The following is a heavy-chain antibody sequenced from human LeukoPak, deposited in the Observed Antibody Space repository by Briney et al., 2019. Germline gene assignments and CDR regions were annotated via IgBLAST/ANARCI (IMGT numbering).Heavy chain of an antibody. CDR2: ISSSSSYT. V-gene: IGHV3-11*05. J-gene: IGHJ4*02. Sequence: GGSLRLSCAASGFTFSDYYMSWIRQAPGKGLEWVSYISSSSSYTNYADSVKGRFTISRDNAKNSLYLQMNSLRAEDTAVYYCARAQYCGGDCYWSFDYWGQGTLVTVSS. CDR3: ARAQYCGGDCYWSFDY. D-gene: IGHD2-21*02. CDR1: GFTFSDYY.